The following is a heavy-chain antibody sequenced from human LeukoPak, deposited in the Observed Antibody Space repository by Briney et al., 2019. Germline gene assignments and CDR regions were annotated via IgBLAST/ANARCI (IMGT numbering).Heavy chain of an antibody. V-gene: IGHV3-30*18. CDR2: ISYDGSNK. Sequence: KAGGSLRLSCAASGFTFSTYSMKWVRQAPGKGLEWVAVISYDGSNKYYADSVKGRFTISRDNSKNTLYLQMNSLRAEDTAVYYCAKDRGLLTLRSAFDYWGQGTLVTVSS. D-gene: IGHD4/OR15-4a*01. CDR1: GFTFSTYS. CDR3: AKDRGLLTLRSAFDY. J-gene: IGHJ4*02.